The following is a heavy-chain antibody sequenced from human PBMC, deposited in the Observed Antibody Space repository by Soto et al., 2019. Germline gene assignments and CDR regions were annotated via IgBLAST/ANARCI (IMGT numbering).Heavy chain of an antibody. V-gene: IGHV3-23*01. CDR1: GFTFSGYA. CDR3: AKEWGGFSSGWIIDF. J-gene: IGHJ4*02. CDR2: ITNGGGGRT. Sequence: VQLLESGGGLVQPGGSLRLSCAASGFTFSGYAMSWVRQAPGRGLEWVSSITNGGGGRTYYADSVRGRFPISRDNSKNTLYLQMNSLRAEDTAVYYCAKEWGGFSSGWIIDFWGQGTLVTVSS. D-gene: IGHD6-19*01.